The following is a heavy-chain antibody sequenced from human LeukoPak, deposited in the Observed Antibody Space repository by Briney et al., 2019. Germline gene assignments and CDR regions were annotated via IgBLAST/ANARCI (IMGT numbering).Heavy chain of an antibody. CDR1: GFTFSSYA. D-gene: IGHD3-10*01. Sequence: GGSLRLSCAASGFTFSSYAMSWVRQAPGKGLEWVASISDSGGRTYHADSVKGRFTISRDNSKNTLYLQMNSLRADDTAVYYCARDSSMLRGPLVIYYFDFWGQGTLVTVSS. CDR2: ISDSGGRT. J-gene: IGHJ4*02. V-gene: IGHV3-23*01. CDR3: ARDSSMLRGPLVIYYFDF.